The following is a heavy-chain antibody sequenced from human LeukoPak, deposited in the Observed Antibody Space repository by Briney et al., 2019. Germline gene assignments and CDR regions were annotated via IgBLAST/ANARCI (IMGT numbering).Heavy chain of an antibody. V-gene: IGHV4-61*02. CDR1: GGAINSGSHY. CDR3: ARAPSRYSSSVFDP. Sequence: PSETLSLTCTVSGGAINSGSHYWSWIRQSAGKGLEWIGRIYTSGTTNSNPSLKSRVTISVDTSKNQFSLKLSSVTAADTAVYYCARAPSRYSSSVFDPWGQGTLVTVSS. D-gene: IGHD6-6*01. CDR2: IYTSGTT. J-gene: IGHJ5*02.